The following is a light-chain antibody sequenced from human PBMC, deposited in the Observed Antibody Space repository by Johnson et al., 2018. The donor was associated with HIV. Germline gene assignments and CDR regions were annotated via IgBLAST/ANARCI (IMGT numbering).Light chain of an antibody. CDR1: SSNIGNNY. J-gene: IGLJ1*01. CDR2: DNN. CDR3: GTWDSSLSASV. Sequence: QSVLTQPPSVSAAPGQKVTISCSGSSSNIGNNYVSWYQQLPRSAPKLLIYDNNKRPSGIPDRFSGSKSDTSATLGITGLQTGDEADYYCGTWDSSLSASVFVTGTKVTVL. V-gene: IGLV1-51*01.